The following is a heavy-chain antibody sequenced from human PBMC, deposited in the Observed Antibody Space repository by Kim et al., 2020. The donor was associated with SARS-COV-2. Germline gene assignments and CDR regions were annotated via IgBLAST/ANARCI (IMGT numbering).Heavy chain of an antibody. CDR2: ISGSGQST. Sequence: GGSLRLSCAASGFSFSNYAMSWVRQAPGKGLEWVSHISGSGQSTYYADSVDGRTTISRDNSKNTLDLQMNSPRAEDTAVYFCAKADYNNYRSFFAHWGLG. V-gene: IGHV3-23*01. J-gene: IGHJ1*01. D-gene: IGHD4-4*01. CDR3: AKADYNNYRSFFAH. CDR1: GFSFSNYA.